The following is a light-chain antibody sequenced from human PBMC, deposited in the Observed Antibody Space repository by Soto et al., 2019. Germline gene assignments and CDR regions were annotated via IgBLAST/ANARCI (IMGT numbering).Light chain of an antibody. Sequence: QSVLTQSSASSAPLGALLGLTDPPGGVNSSYIIGWNEHQPGKPPRYLMKLEGSGTYNKRSGVPDRFSGSSSGADRYLTISNHKLEDEADYHCETWYSNSQVFGGGTKVTVL. J-gene: IGLJ2*01. CDR3: ETWYSNSQV. CDR1: GVNSSYI. V-gene: IGLV4-60*02. CDR2: LEGSGTY.